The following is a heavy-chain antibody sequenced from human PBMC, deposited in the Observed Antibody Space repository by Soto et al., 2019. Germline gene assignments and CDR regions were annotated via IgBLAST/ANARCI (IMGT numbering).Heavy chain of an antibody. CDR3: ARGWSGLVIIRFDP. CDR1: GGSFSGYY. V-gene: IGHV4-34*01. D-gene: IGHD3-9*01. Sequence: KPSETLSLTXAVYGGSFSGYYWSWIRQPPGKGLEWIGEVNHSGSTNYNPSLKSRVTISVDTSKNQFSLKLSSVTAADTAVYYCARGWSGLVIIRFDPWGQGTLVTVSS. CDR2: VNHSGST. J-gene: IGHJ5*02.